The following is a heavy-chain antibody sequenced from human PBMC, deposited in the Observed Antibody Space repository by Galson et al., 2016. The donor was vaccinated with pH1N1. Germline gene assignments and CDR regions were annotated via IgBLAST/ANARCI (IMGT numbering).Heavy chain of an antibody. Sequence: VKVSCKVSGYTLSELSMHWVRQAPGYGLEWMGGFDPEEGEIIYAQKFQGRVTMAEDMSTDTAHMEMSSLRSEDTAVYYCVSYVAVAGIKWFDPWGQGTLVTVSS. CDR3: VSYVAVAGIKWFDP. V-gene: IGHV1-24*01. CDR2: FDPEEGEI. CDR1: GYTLSELS. D-gene: IGHD6-19*01. J-gene: IGHJ5*02.